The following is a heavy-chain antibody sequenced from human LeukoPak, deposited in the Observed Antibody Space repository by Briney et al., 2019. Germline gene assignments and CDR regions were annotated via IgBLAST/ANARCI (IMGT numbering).Heavy chain of an antibody. CDR3: ARGCRRVVVVAAYNWFDP. D-gene: IGHD2-15*01. V-gene: IGHV4-34*01. CDR1: GGSFSGYY. Sequence: PSETLSLTCAVYGGSFSGYYWSWIRQPPGKGLEWIGEINHSGSTNYNPSLKSRVTISEDTSKNQFSLKLSSVTAADTAVYYCARGCRRVVVVAAYNWFDPWGQGTLVTVSS. J-gene: IGHJ5*02. CDR2: INHSGST.